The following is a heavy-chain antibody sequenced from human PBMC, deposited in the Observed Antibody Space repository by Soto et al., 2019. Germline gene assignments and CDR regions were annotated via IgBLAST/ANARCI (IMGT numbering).Heavy chain of an antibody. D-gene: IGHD6-19*01. J-gene: IGHJ5*02. CDR2: IYYSGST. Sequence: QVQLQESGPGLVKPSETLSLTCTVSGGSVSSGSYYWSWIRQPPGKGLEWIGYIYYSGSTNYNPSLKSRVTISVDTFKHQFSLKLSSETAADTAVYYCARGGYGSDGGWYLFDPWGQGTLVTVSS. V-gene: IGHV4-61*01. CDR1: GGSVSSGSYY. CDR3: ARGGYGSDGGWYLFDP.